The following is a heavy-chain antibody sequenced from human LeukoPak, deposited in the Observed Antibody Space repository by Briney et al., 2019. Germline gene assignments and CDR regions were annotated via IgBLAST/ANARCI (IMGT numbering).Heavy chain of an antibody. V-gene: IGHV1-69*04. D-gene: IGHD6-6*01. CDR2: IIPILGIA. CDR1: GGTFSSYT. Sequence: SVKVSCKASGGTFSSYTISRVRQAPGQGLEWMGRIIPILGIANYAQKFQGRVTITADKSTSTAYMDLSSLRSEDTAVYYCARESSSSGGFDYWGQGTLVTVSS. J-gene: IGHJ4*02. CDR3: ARESSSSGGFDY.